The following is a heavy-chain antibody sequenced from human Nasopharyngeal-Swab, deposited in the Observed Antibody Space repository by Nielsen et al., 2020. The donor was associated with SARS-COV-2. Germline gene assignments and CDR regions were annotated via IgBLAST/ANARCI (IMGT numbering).Heavy chain of an antibody. CDR3: AAELIASGWYSGYYYYGMDV. D-gene: IGHD6-19*01. J-gene: IGHJ6*02. CDR2: IIPIFGTA. Sequence: SVKVSCKASGGTFSSYAISWVRQAPGQGLEWMGRIIPIFGTANYAQKFQGRVTITADESTSTAYTELSSLRSEDTAVYYCAAELIASGWYSGYYYYGMDVWGQGTTVTVSS. CDR1: GGTFSSYA. V-gene: IGHV1-69*13.